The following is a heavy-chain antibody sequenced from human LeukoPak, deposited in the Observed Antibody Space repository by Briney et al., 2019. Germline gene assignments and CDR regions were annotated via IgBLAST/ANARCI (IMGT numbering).Heavy chain of an antibody. CDR2: IYFSGST. D-gene: IGHD6-13*01. CDR1: GGSISSSSYY. CDR3: ARGRGRVAAAGTMVDY. Sequence: KASETLSLTCTVSGGSISSSSYYWGWIRQPPGKGLEWIGSIYFSGSTYYNPSLKSRVTIYVDTSKNQFSLKLSSVTAADTAVYYCARGRGRVAAAGTMVDYWGQGTLVTVSS. J-gene: IGHJ4*02. V-gene: IGHV4-39*01.